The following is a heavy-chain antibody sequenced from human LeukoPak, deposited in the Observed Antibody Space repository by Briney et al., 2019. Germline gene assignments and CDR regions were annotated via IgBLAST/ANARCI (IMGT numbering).Heavy chain of an antibody. CDR1: GGTVSSYS. D-gene: IGHD1-26*01. V-gene: IGHV1-69*01. CDR3: ARISLGAIWGYYYGMDV. Sequence: SVKVSCKASGGTVSSYSISWVRQAPGQGLEWMGGIIPIFDTADYAQKFQGRVTITADESTSTAYMELSSLRSEDTAVFYCARISLGAIWGYYYGMDVWGQGTTVTVSS. J-gene: IGHJ6*02. CDR2: IIPIFDTA.